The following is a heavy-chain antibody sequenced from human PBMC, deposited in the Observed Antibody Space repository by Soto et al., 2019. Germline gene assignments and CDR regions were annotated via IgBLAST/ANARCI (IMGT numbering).Heavy chain of an antibody. V-gene: IGHV2-5*02. D-gene: IGHD3-10*02. J-gene: IGHJ4*02. CDR2: IYWDEDK. CDR3: AHVFTSLAPFDS. CDR1: GFSLSTSGVG. Sequence: QITLKESGPTLVKPTQTLTLTCTFSGFSLSTSGVGVGWIRQPPGKALEWLGFIYWDEDKRYSPSLKSRLTSTKDTSKSQVVLTMTNMDPVDTATYYCAHVFTSLAPFDSGGQGTLGTVSA.